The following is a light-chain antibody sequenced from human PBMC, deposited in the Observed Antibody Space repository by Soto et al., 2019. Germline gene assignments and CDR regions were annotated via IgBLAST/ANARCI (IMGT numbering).Light chain of an antibody. CDR2: ATS. CDR3: LQHNSYPLT. CDR1: QGIRTD. J-gene: IGKJ4*01. Sequence: DIQITQAPSALSASVGDRVTITCRASQGIRTDLGWYQQKPGKAPKRLIYATSSLQSGVPSRFSGSGSGTDFTLTISSLQPEDFATYYCLQHNSYPLTFGGGTKVDIK. V-gene: IGKV1-17*01.